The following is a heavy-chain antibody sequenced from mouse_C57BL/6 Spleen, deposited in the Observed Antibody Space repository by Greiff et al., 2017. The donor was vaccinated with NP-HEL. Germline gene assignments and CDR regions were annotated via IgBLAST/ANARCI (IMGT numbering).Heavy chain of an antibody. D-gene: IGHD1-1*01. J-gene: IGHJ1*03. V-gene: IGHV1-9*01. CDR1: GYTFTGYW. CDR3: ARRFPYYYGNETFYWYFDV. Sequence: VQLQQSGAELMKPGASVKLSCKATGYTFTGYWIEWVKQRPGHGLEWIGEILPGSGSTNYNEKFKGKATFTADTSSNTAYMQLSSLTTEDSAIYYCARRFPYYYGNETFYWYFDVWGTGTTVTVSS. CDR2: ILPGSGST.